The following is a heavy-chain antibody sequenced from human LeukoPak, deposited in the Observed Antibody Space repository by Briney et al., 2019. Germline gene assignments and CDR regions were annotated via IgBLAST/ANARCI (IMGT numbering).Heavy chain of an antibody. V-gene: IGHV4-59*01. D-gene: IGHD3-3*01. CDR2: IYYSGST. CDR3: ARVGSGPTIFGVVIYWYFDL. Sequence: SETLSLTCTVSGGSISSYYWSWLRQPPGKGLEWIGYIYYSGSTNYNPSLKSRVTISVDTSKNQFSLKLSSVTAADTAVYYCARVGSGPTIFGVVIYWYFDLWGRGTLVTVSS. CDR1: GGSISSYY. J-gene: IGHJ2*01.